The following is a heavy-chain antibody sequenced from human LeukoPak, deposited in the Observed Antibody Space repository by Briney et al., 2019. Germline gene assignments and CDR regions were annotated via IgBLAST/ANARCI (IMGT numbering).Heavy chain of an antibody. CDR3: AKMQGYFDY. V-gene: IGHV3-23*01. CDR2: VTGGGDTT. Sequence: GGSLRLSCAASGFPFSSYGMGWVRQAPGKGLEWVSAVTGGGDTTYYADSVRGRFTISRDNSKNTLYLQMNSLRAEDTAVYYCAKMQGYFDYWGQGTLVTVSS. CDR1: GFPFSSYG. J-gene: IGHJ4*02.